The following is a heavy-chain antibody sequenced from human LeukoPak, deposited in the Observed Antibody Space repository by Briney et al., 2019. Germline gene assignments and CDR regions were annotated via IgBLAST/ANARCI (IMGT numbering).Heavy chain of an antibody. V-gene: IGHV3-7*01. CDR2: INQDGSDK. CDR1: GFSLSNYW. Sequence: GGSLRLSCAASGFSLSNYWMSWVRQAPGKGLEWVANINQDGSDKYYVDSVMGRFTISKDNAKNSVYLQMNSLRPEDTAIYYCAWYGVTHGLDVWGQGATVTVSS. CDR3: AWYGVTHGLDV. J-gene: IGHJ6*02. D-gene: IGHD3-10*01.